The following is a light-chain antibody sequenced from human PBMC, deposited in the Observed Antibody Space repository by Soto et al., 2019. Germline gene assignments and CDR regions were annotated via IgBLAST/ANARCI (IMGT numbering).Light chain of an antibody. J-gene: IGKJ1*01. Sequence: EIVLTQSPGTLSLSPGERATLSCRASQSVSSNLAWYQQKPGQAPRLLIYGASTRATGVPARFSGSGSGTEFNLTISRLQSEDFAVYYCQQYNNWTWTFGQGTKVDIK. CDR3: QQYNNWTWT. CDR2: GAS. CDR1: QSVSSN. V-gene: IGKV3-15*01.